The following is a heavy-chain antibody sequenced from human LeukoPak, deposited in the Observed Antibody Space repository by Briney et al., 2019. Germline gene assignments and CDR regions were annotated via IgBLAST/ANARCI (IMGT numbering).Heavy chain of an antibody. Sequence: PGGSLRLSCAASGFTFSSYWMSWVRQAPGKGLEWVANIKQDGSEKYYVDSVKGRFTISRDNAKNSVSLQINSPRAEDTAVYYCARLRYFDGVFPGFDYWGQGALVTVSS. D-gene: IGHD3-9*01. V-gene: IGHV3-7*04. CDR2: IKQDGSEK. J-gene: IGHJ4*02. CDR1: GFTFSSYW. CDR3: ARLRYFDGVFPGFDY.